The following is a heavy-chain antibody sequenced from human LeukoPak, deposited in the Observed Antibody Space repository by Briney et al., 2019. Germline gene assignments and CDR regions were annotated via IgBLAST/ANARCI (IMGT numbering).Heavy chain of an antibody. V-gene: IGHV3-7*01. D-gene: IGHD5-24*01. J-gene: IGHJ3*02. CDR2: IKQDGSVI. Sequence: PGGSLRLSCAASGFSFSGLWMSWFRQAPGKGLEWVALIKQDGSVIHYVDSVKGRFTISRDNAKNSLSLQMNSLRADDTAVYYCAGDEGWTFDIWGQGTKVTVSS. CDR3: AGDEGWTFDI. CDR1: GFSFSGLW.